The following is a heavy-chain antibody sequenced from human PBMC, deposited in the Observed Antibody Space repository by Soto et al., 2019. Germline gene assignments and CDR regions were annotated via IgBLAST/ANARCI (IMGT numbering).Heavy chain of an antibody. CDR2: MNPNSGNT. Sequence: ASVKVSCKASGYTFTSYDINWVRQATGQGLEWMGWMNPNSGNTGYAQKFQGRVTMTRNTSISTAYMELSSLRSEDTAVYYCARDDIVVVPAGIYYYMDVWGKGTTVTVSS. CDR3: ARDDIVVVPAGIYYYMDV. J-gene: IGHJ6*03. V-gene: IGHV1-8*01. D-gene: IGHD2-2*01. CDR1: GYTFTSYD.